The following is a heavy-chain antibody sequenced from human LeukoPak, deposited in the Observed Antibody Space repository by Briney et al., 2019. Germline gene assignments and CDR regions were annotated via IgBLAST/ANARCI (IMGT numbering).Heavy chain of an antibody. CDR2: KWYDGSNK. CDR1: GFTFSSYG. CDR3: ARGASSPYYFDS. V-gene: IGHV3-33*01. J-gene: IGHJ4*02. D-gene: IGHD6-13*01. Sequence: GGSLRLSCAASGFTFSSYGMHWVRQAPGKGLEWVAVKWYDGSNKYYADSVKGRFTISRDNSKNTLYLQMNSLRAEDTAVYYCARGASSPYYFDSWGQGTLVTVSS.